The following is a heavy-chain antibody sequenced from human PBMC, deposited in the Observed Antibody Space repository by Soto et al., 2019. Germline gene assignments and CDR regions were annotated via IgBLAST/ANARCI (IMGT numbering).Heavy chain of an antibody. CDR1: GTSFSGYY. CDR3: ARGPYGSGIRSPYYNYYMDV. V-gene: IGHV4-34*01. Sequence: QVQLQQWGAGLLKPSETLSLTCAVYGTSFSGYYWSWIRQPPGKGLEWIGEISHSGSTNYNPSLKSSVIISLDTSKAQFSLKLSSVSAADMAVYYCARGPYGSGIRSPYYNYYMDVWGKGTTVTVSS. J-gene: IGHJ6*03. CDR2: ISHSGST. D-gene: IGHD3-10*01.